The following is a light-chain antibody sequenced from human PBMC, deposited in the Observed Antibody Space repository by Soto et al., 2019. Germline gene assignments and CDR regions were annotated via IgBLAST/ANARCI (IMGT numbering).Light chain of an antibody. Sequence: DIQLNQSPSFLSASVGDRVTITCRASQDISNYLVWYQQKPGKAPKPLIYAASTLQGGVPSRFSGSGSGTEFTLTICSLQPEDFATYYCQQLNSYPLTFGPGTNVDIK. CDR3: QQLNSYPLT. CDR2: AAS. J-gene: IGKJ3*01. CDR1: QDISNY. V-gene: IGKV1-9*01.